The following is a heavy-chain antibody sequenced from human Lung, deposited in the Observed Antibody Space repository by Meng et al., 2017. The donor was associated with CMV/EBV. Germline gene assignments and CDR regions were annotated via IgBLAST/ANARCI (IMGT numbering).Heavy chain of an antibody. Sequence: GSISSANDFSRWIRLPPGEDLEWVSYFRYRRDTSSIPSLQSRLTVTFDTSKNQFSLRLPSVTAADTAVYYCVRGLYYLAGDGYYHDFWGPGTLVTVSS. CDR3: VRGLYYLAGDGYYHDF. D-gene: IGHD2-21*01. V-gene: IGHV4-30-4*01. CDR1: GSISSANDF. CDR2: FRYRRDT. J-gene: IGHJ4*02.